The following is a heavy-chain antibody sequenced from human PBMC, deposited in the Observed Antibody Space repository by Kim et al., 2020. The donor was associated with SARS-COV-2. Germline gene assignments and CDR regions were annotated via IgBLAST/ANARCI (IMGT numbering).Heavy chain of an antibody. J-gene: IGHJ4*02. V-gene: IGHV3-23*01. CDR2: ISVGGST. Sequence: GGSLRLSCAASGFTFSNYAMGWVRQAPGKGLDWVSFISVGGSTYYADSVKGRFSISRDNSKNTVYLQMNSLSADDTAIYYCERGLVGYSSTWADYFDFWGLGTLVTVSS. CDR1: GFTFSNYA. D-gene: IGHD6-13*01. CDR3: ERGLVGYSSTWADYFDF.